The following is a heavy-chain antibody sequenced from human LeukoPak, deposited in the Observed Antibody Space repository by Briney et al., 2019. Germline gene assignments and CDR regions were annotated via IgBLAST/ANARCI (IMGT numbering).Heavy chain of an antibody. J-gene: IGHJ4*02. CDR2: ISGSGGST. Sequence: GGSLRLSCAASGFTFSRYAMSWVRQAPGKGLGWVSAISGSGGSTYYADSVRGRFTISRDNSKSTLYLQMNSLRAEDTAVYYCAKGYYDFDYWGQGTLVTVSS. D-gene: IGHD3-3*01. V-gene: IGHV3-23*01. CDR1: GFTFSRYA. CDR3: AKGYYDFDY.